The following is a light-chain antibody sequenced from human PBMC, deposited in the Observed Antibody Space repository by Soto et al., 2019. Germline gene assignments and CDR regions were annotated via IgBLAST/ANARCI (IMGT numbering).Light chain of an antibody. J-gene: IGLJ2*01. CDR1: SSDVGAYNY. V-gene: IGLV2-8*01. CDR3: SSYAGNNNLL. CDR2: EVN. Sequence: QSALTQPPSASGSPGQSVTISCTGTSSDVGAYNYVSWYQQHPGKAPKLMIYEVNKRPSGVPDRFSGSKSGNTASLTVSGLQAEDEADYYCSSYAGNNNLLFGGGTKLTVL.